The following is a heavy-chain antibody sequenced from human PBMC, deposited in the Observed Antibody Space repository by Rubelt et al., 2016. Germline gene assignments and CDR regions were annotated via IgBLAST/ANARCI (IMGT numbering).Heavy chain of an antibody. CDR3: ARDAESPHFDYVWGSYHHWYFDL. J-gene: IGHJ2*01. CDR2: GST. D-gene: IGHD3-16*02. Sequence: GSTNYNPSLKSRVTISVDTSKNQFSLKLSSVTAADTAVYYCARDAESPHFDYVWGSYHHWYFDLWGRGTLVTVSS. V-gene: IGHV4-59*12.